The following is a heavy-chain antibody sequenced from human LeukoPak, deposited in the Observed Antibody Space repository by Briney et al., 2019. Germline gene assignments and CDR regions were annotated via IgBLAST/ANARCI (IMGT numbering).Heavy chain of an antibody. D-gene: IGHD2-2*01. CDR2: ISTSSSAI. V-gene: IGHV3-48*01. CDR1: GFTFSSYG. J-gene: IGHJ4*02. CDR3: ARAYCSSTSCFE. Sequence: GGSLRLSCAASGFTFSSYGMNWVRRAPGKGLEWVSYISTSSSAIYYADSVKGRFTISRDNAKNSLYLQMDSLRAEDTAVYYCARAYCSSTSCFEWGQGTLVTVSS.